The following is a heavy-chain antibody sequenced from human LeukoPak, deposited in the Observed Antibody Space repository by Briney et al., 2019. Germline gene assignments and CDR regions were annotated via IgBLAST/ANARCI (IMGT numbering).Heavy chain of an antibody. V-gene: IGHV4-4*07. CDR3: ARDEDYGDYWYFDL. CDR1: GGSISSYY. J-gene: IGHJ2*01. D-gene: IGHD4-17*01. Sequence: SETLSLTCTVSGGSISSYYWSWIRQPAGKGLEWIGRIYTSGSTNYNPSLKSRVTVSVDTSKNQFSLKLSSVTAADTAVYYCARDEDYGDYWYFDLWGRGTLVTVSS. CDR2: IYTSGST.